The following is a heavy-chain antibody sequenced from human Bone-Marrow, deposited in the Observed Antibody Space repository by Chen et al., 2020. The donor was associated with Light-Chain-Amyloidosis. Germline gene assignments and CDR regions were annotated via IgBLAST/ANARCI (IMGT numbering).Heavy chain of an antibody. J-gene: IGHJ4*02. Sequence: EVQLVESGGGLIQPGGSLRLSRSASGFTVSSNYMSWVRQAPGKGLEWVSVIYSGGSTYYADSVKGRFTISRDNSKNTLYLQMNSLRAEDTAVYYCARNGLGTYSGYPEDYWGQGTLVTVSS. D-gene: IGHD5-12*01. V-gene: IGHV3-53*01. CDR3: ARNGLGTYSGYPEDY. CDR1: GFTVSSNY. CDR2: IYSGGST.